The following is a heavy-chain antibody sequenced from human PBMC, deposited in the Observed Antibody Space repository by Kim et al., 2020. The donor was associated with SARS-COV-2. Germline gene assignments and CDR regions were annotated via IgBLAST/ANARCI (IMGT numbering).Heavy chain of an antibody. CDR2: IYPGDSDT. Sequence: GESLKISCKTSGYIFSEFWIGWVRQVPGKGLEWMGLIYPGDSDTVYSPSFEGQVTFSVDKSVNAAYLEWTSLRVSDSAIYYCARRSGSGGHDLLDYWGQG. CDR1: GYIFSEFW. V-gene: IGHV5-51*01. J-gene: IGHJ4*02. CDR3: ARRSGSGGHDLLDY. D-gene: IGHD3-10*01.